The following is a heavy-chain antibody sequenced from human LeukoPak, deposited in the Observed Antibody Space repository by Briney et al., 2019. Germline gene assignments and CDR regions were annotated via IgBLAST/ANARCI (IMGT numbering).Heavy chain of an antibody. D-gene: IGHD4-11*01. Sequence: GGSLRLSCAASGFTFSTFWMSWVRLAPGKGLEWVANIKEDGSEKYYVGSVEGRFTISRDNAKNSLYLQMNSLRVEDTAVYYCARVPWSSVTILDYWGQGTLVTVSS. V-gene: IGHV3-7*01. CDR2: IKEDGSEK. J-gene: IGHJ4*02. CDR3: ARVPWSSVTILDY. CDR1: GFTFSTFW.